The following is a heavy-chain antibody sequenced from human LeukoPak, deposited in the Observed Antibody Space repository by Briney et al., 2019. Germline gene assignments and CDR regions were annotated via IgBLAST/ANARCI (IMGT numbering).Heavy chain of an antibody. V-gene: IGHV4-38-2*01. CDR3: ARSEAFWSGGYSWSNVGAFDI. CDR2: INHSGST. CDR1: GYSISSAYY. D-gene: IGHD3-3*01. Sequence: SETLSLTCAVSGYSISSAYYWGWIRQPPGKGLDWIGSINHSGSTYYNPSLKSRVNLSLDTSKNQFSLRLSSVTAADTAVYYCARSEAFWSGGYSWSNVGAFDIWGQGTMVTVSS. J-gene: IGHJ3*02.